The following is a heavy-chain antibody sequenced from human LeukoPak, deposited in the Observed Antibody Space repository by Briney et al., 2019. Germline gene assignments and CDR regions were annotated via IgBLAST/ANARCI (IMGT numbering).Heavy chain of an antibody. V-gene: IGHV1-18*01. CDR2: ITAYNDNT. CDR1: GYTFTSYG. J-gene: IGHJ4*02. Sequence: ASVKVSCKASGYTFTSYGISWVRQAPGQGLEWMGWITAYNDNTNYAQKLQGRVTMTTDTSTSTAYMELRSLRSDDTAVYYCAGALLWFGEPSHIDYWGQGTLVTASS. D-gene: IGHD3-10*01. CDR3: AGALLWFGEPSHIDY.